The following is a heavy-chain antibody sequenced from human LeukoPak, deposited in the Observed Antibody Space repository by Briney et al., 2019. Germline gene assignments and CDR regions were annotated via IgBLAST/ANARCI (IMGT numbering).Heavy chain of an antibody. CDR2: ISSSGSTI. V-gene: IGHV3-11*01. Sequence: GGSLRLSCAASGFTFSDYYMSWIRQAPGKGLEWVSYISSSGSTIYYADSVKGRFTISRDNAKNSLYLQMNSLRAEDTAVYYCAKDYGDYVSPPTSQDYWGQGTLVTVSS. D-gene: IGHD4-17*01. J-gene: IGHJ4*02. CDR3: AKDYGDYVSPPTSQDY. CDR1: GFTFSDYY.